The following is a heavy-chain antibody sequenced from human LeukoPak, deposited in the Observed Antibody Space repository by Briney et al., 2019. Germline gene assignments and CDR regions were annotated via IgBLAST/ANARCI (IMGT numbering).Heavy chain of an antibody. V-gene: IGHV3-21*01. J-gene: IGHJ6*02. Sequence: PGGSLRLSCAASGFTFSAYSMNWVRQARGKGLEWVSSISPGSDYIYYPDSVKGRFTISRDNAKNSLYLQMNSLRAEDTAVYYCASPGNYGMDVWGQGTTVTVSS. D-gene: IGHD3-10*01. CDR3: ASPGNYGMDV. CDR1: GFTFSAYS. CDR2: ISPGSDYI.